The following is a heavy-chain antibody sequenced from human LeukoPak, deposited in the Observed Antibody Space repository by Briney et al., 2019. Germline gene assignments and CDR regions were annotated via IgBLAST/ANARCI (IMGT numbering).Heavy chain of an antibody. J-gene: IGHJ6*01. CDR2: IWFDGTSE. V-gene: IGHV3-33*06. CDR1: GFTFNIHG. Sequence: PGRSLRLSCAASGFTFNIHGMHWVRQAPGKGLEWVSLIWFDGTSEYSADSSKRRSTIFRHNSQNTLYRQMNSLTAEDTAVYCFAKVLSEFSAYDPLGVWGKGNTVNVSS. D-gene: IGHD5-12*01. CDR3: AKVLSEFSAYDPLGV.